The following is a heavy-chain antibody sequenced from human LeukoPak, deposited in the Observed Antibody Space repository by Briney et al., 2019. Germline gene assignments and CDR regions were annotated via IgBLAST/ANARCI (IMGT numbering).Heavy chain of an antibody. CDR1: GGSLSYYY. CDR3: ARNRRGSGAIDF. V-gene: IGHV4-59*08. Sequence: SETLSLTCTVSGGSLSYYYWSWLRQPPGKGLEWLGYIYYSGNTNYNPSLKSRVTISVDTSKNQFSLNLRSVTAAETAVYYCARNRRGSGAIDFWGQGTLVTVSS. D-gene: IGHD4/OR15-4a*01. CDR2: IYYSGNT. J-gene: IGHJ4*02.